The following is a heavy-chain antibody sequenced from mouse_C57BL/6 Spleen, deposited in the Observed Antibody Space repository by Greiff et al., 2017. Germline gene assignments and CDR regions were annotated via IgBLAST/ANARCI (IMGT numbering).Heavy chain of an antibody. CDR2: IDPSDSYT. J-gene: IGHJ4*01. D-gene: IGHD2-3*01. CDR3: ARKRDGYYYAMDY. Sequence: QVQLQQPGAELVMPGASVKLSCKASGYTFTSYWMHWVKQRPGQGLEWIGEIDPSDSYTNYNQKFKGKSTLTVDKSSRTAYMQLSSLTSEDSAVYYCARKRDGYYYAMDYWGQGTSVTVSS. V-gene: IGHV1-69*01. CDR1: GYTFTSYW.